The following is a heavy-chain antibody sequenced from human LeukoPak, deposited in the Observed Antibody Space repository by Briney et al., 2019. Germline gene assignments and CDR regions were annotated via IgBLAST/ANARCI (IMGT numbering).Heavy chain of an antibody. J-gene: IGHJ4*02. D-gene: IGHD5-24*01. CDR1: GFTFSSYA. CDR2: ISSNGDST. CDR3: VKDRWIDY. V-gene: IGHV3-64D*06. Sequence: GGSLRLSCSVSGFTFSSYAMRWVRQAPGKGLQYVSSISSNGDSTYYAASVKGRFTISRDNSKSTLYLQMSSLRAEDTAVYYCVKDRWIDYWGQGALVTVSS.